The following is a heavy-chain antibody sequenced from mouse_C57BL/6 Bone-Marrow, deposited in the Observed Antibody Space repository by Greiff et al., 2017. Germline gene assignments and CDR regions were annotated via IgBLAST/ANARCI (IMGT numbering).Heavy chain of an antibody. CDR3: AREKLVDY. V-gene: IGHV5-4*01. J-gene: IGHJ2*01. CDR2: ISDGGSYT. Sequence: EVHLVASGGGLVKPGGSLKLSCAASGFTFSSYAMSWVRQTPEKRLEWVATISDGGSYTYYPDNVKGRFTISRDNAKNNLYLQMSHLKSEDTAMYYCAREKLVDYWGQGTTLTVSS. CDR1: GFTFSSYA.